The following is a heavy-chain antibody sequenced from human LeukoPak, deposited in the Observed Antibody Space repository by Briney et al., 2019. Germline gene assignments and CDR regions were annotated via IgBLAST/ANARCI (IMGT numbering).Heavy chain of an antibody. V-gene: IGHV4-59*01. D-gene: IGHD3-16*01. Sequence: SETLSLTCTVSGGSISSYYWSWIRQPPGKGLEWIGYIYYSGSTNYNPSVKSRVTISVDTSKNQFSLKLSSVTAADTAVYYCARGGSYGYGSYFDYWGQGTLVTVSS. J-gene: IGHJ4*02. CDR1: GGSISSYY. CDR2: IYYSGST. CDR3: ARGGSYGYGSYFDY.